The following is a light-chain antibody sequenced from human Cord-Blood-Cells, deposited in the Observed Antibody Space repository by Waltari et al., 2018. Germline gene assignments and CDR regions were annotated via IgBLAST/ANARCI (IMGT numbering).Light chain of an antibody. J-gene: IGKJ4*01. Sequence: DIVMTQSPDSLAVSLGERATINCKSSQSVLYSSNNKNYLAWYQQKPGQPPKLHIYGASTRESGVPDRFSGSGSGTDFTLTISSLQAEDVAVYYCQQYYSTPLTFGGGTKVEIK. CDR2: GAS. V-gene: IGKV4-1*01. CDR1: QSVLYSSNNKNY. CDR3: QQYYSTPLT.